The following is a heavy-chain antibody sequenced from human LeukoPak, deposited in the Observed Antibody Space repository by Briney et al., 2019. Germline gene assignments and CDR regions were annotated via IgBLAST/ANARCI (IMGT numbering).Heavy chain of an antibody. CDR1: GFTFSSYG. J-gene: IGHJ4*02. CDR2: IRYDGSNK. V-gene: IGHV3-30*02. CDR3: AKDRSGSYWGNFDY. Sequence: PGGSLRLSCAASGFTFSSYGMHWVRQAPVKGLEWVAFIRYDGSNKYYADSVKGRFTISRDNSKNTLYLQMNSLRAEDTAVYYCAKDRSGSYWGNFDYWGQGTLVTVSS. D-gene: IGHD1-26*01.